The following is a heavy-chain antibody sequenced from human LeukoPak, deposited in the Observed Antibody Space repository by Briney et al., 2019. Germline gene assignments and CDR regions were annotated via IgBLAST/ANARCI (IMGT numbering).Heavy chain of an antibody. CDR3: ARYSSYYYYMDV. Sequence: SVNVSCKASGYTFTGYYMHWVRQAPGQGLEWMGGIIPIFGTANYAQKFQGRVTITADESTSTAYMELSSLRSEDTAVYYCARYSSYYYYMDVWGKGTTVTVSS. V-gene: IGHV1-69*13. CDR1: GYTFTGYY. D-gene: IGHD6-13*01. CDR2: IIPIFGTA. J-gene: IGHJ6*03.